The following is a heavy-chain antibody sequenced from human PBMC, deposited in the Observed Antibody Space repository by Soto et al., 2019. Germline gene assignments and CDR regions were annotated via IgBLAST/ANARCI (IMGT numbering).Heavy chain of an antibody. J-gene: IGHJ3*01. Sequence: VSGPTLVNPTQTLTLTCTVSGFSLTSDGVGVGWIRQPPGKALEWLALIYWNDNYRYSPLLRSRLSITKDTSKHQVVLTMTNMDPVDTGIYYCGHRHRNSGYGHDAFDVCGHGTIVAVS. D-gene: IGHD5-12*01. CDR1: GFSLTSDGVG. V-gene: IGHV2-5*01. CDR3: GHRHRNSGYGHDAFDV. CDR2: IYWNDNY.